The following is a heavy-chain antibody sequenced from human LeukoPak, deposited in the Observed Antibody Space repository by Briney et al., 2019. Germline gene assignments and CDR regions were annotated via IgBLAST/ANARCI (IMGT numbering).Heavy chain of an antibody. CDR2: INPNSGGT. Sequence: ASVKVSCKASGYTFTGYYMHWVRQAPGQGLEWMGWINPNSGGTNYAQKFQGRVTMTRDTSISTAYMELSRLRSDDTAVYYCASGCSSTSCYEGGLYYYYMDVWGKGTTVTVSS. CDR3: ASGCSSTSCYEGGLYYYYMDV. D-gene: IGHD2-2*01. CDR1: GYTFTGYY. J-gene: IGHJ6*03. V-gene: IGHV1-2*02.